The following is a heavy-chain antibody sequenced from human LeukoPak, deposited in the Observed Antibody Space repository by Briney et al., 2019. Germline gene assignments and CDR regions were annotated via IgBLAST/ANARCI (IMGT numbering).Heavy chain of an antibody. J-gene: IGHJ6*02. CDR3: VREAVMPVAPSTIGTSGRPLYEYYGSDV. V-gene: IGHV3-53*01. CDR1: GLTVPDNY. CDR2: IYGGGDT. Sequence: GGSLRPSCAASGLTVPDNYMNCVRQTFGERLEWVSVIYGGGDTNYADSVTGRFIISRDTSKNTVYLQMNSLGAEDTAVYYCVREAVMPVAPSTIGTSGRPLYEYYGSDVWGQGTTVIVSS. D-gene: IGHD6-13*01.